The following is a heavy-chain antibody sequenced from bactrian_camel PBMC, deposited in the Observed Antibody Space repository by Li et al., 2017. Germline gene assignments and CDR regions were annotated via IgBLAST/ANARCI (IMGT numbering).Heavy chain of an antibody. D-gene: IGHD5*01. Sequence: VQLVESGGGLVQPGGSLRLSCVGSGFTFSSTTMNWVRQAPGKGLEWVSRINNYDGTEAYADAVKGRFTISRDNAKNTATLHMNSLKPEDTGMYYCAADPLGLDRPSRSWVLIHYWGQGTQVTVS. CDR1: GFTFSSTT. V-gene: IGHV3S40*01. J-gene: IGHJ4*01. CDR3: AADPLGLDRPSRSWVLIHY. CDR2: INNYDGTE.